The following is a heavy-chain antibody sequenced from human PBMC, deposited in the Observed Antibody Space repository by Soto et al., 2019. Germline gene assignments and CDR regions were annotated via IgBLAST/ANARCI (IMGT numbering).Heavy chain of an antibody. J-gene: IGHJ3*02. Sequence: PVGSLRLSGAASGCTFSSYGMHWVRQAPGKGLEWGAGISYDGSTKYYADCVKGRFTISRDNSNNSRYLQMNSLRGEETAAYYSAKGDVVSGNWNDQVENAFDIWGQGTMVTVSS. D-gene: IGHD1-1*01. CDR1: GCTFSSYG. CDR2: ISYDGSTK. CDR3: AKGDVVSGNWNDQVENAFDI. V-gene: IGHV3-30*13.